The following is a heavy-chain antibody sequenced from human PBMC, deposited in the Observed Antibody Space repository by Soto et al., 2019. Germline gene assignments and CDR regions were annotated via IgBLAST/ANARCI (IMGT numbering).Heavy chain of an antibody. V-gene: IGHV4-31*03. D-gene: IGHD2-21*02. CDR3: ARVCGGDCHYGMDV. Sequence: QVQLQESGPGLVKPSQTLSLACTVSGGSISSGGYYWSWIRQHPGKGLEWIGYIYYSGSTYYTPSLKSRVTISVDTSKNKFSLKLSSVTAADTAVYYCARVCGGDCHYGMDVWGQGTTVTVSS. J-gene: IGHJ6*02. CDR1: GGSISSGGYY. CDR2: IYYSGST.